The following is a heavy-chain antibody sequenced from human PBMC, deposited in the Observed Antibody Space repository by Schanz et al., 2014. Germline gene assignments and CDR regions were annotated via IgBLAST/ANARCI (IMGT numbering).Heavy chain of an antibody. CDR3: VRESFVAFDY. CDR2: IKHDGSVK. V-gene: IGHV3-7*01. J-gene: IGHJ4*02. CDR1: GFGFSSYS. D-gene: IGHD3-10*01. Sequence: EVQLLESGGGLVQPGGSLRLSCAASGFGFSSYSMNWVRQAPGKGLEWVANIKHDGSVKDYVDSVEGRFTISRDNAKRSLLLQMNSLRVEDTAVYYCVRESFVAFDYWGQGTLVTVSS.